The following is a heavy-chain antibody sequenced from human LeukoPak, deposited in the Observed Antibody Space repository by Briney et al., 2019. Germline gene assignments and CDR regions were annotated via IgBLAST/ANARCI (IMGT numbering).Heavy chain of an antibody. Sequence: ASVKVSCKASGYTFTSYGISWVRQAPGQGLEWMGWISAYNGNTNYAQKLQGRVTMTTDTSTSTAYMELRSLRSDDTAVYYCARGLASWGRVVYYYYGMDVWGQGTTVTVSS. J-gene: IGHJ6*02. CDR1: GYTFTSYG. D-gene: IGHD3-16*01. V-gene: IGHV1-18*01. CDR3: ARGLASWGRVVYYYYGMDV. CDR2: ISAYNGNT.